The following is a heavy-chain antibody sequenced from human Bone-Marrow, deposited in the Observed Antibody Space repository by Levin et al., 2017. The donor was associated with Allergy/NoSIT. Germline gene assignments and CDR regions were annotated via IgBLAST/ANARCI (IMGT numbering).Heavy chain of an antibody. CDR3: ARSHPLTGTTHFSYQDGMDV. CDR1: GFTFSTYA. Sequence: GESLKISCAASGFTFSTYAMHWVRQAPGKGLEWAAVISYDGSNKQYADSVKGRFSISRDNSKNTLYLQINSLRAEDTAVYYCARSHPLTGTTHFSYQDGMDVWGQGTTVTVSS. D-gene: IGHD1/OR15-1a*01. J-gene: IGHJ6*02. CDR2: ISYDGSNK. V-gene: IGHV3-30-3*01.